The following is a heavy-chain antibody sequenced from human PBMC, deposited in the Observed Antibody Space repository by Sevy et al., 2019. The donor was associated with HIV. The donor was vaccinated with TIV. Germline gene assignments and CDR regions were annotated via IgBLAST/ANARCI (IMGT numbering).Heavy chain of an antibody. Sequence: GGSLRLSCVVSGFTFSNAWMYWVRQAPGKGLEWVGRIKSKTDGGTTDYIAPVRSRFVISRDDSRDTVYLQMNSLKTEDTAVYYCNTDLAYGDHWKGYWGQGTLVTVSS. D-gene: IGHD4-17*01. CDR1: GFTFSNAW. J-gene: IGHJ4*02. V-gene: IGHV3-15*01. CDR2: IKSKTDGGTT. CDR3: NTDLAYGDHWKGY.